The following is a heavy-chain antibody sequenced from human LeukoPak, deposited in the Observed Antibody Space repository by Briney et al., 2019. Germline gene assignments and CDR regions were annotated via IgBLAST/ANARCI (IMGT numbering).Heavy chain of an antibody. CDR1: GASYNAYY. V-gene: IGHV4-34*01. CDR3: AVGITILGVAASFDS. CDR2: IDHRGTA. D-gene: IGHD3-3*01. J-gene: IGHJ4*02. Sequence: ASETLSLTCAVYGASYNAYYWSWIRQPPGKGLEWIGDIDHRGTATYNPSLKSRLTISADASKNQFSLKLNSVTDADTAVYYCAVGITILGVAASFDSWGQGNLVIASS.